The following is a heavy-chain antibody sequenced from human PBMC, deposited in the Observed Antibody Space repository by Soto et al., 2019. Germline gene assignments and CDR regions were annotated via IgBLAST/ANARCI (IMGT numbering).Heavy chain of an antibody. CDR2: IYWDDDK. V-gene: IGHV2-5*02. J-gene: IGHJ4*02. CDR1: GFSLTTSGVG. Sequence: QITLKESGPPLVRPTQTLTLTCTFSGFSLTTSGVGVGWIRQPPGKALEWLAVIYWDDDKRYSSSLKSRLTITKXXXKXXXXXXXXXXXXXXXXXXXXXXXXXXXXXXXXXXXXGQGTLVTVSS. CDR3: XXXXXXXXXXXXXXX.